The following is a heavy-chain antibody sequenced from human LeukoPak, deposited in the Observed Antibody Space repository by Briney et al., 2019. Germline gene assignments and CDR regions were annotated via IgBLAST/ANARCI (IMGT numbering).Heavy chain of an antibody. CDR2: INPSAGNT. CDR3: ASDDEGRNLDY. CDR1: GYTFTKYF. V-gene: IGHV1-46*01. J-gene: IGHJ4*02. Sequence: ASVTVSCMGRGYTFTKYFMHEVRQAPGQGLEWMGIINPSAGNTRYAQKFQGRVTLTRDTSTSTVYMELSSLRSEDTAVYYCASDDEGRNLDYWGQGTLVTVSS. D-gene: IGHD3-10*01.